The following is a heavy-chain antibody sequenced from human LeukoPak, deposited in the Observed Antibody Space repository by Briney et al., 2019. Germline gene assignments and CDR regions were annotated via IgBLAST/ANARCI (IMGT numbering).Heavy chain of an antibody. Sequence: SETLSLTCSVSGDSINSYHWTWIRQPPGKGLEWIGFIHYSGSTNYNPSLKSRITISVDTSKNQFSLKLSSVTAADTAVYYCARGTRYSYGYTPYYFDYWGQGTPVTVSS. CDR2: IHYSGST. CDR1: GDSINSYH. CDR3: ARGTRYSYGYTPYYFDY. V-gene: IGHV4-59*01. D-gene: IGHD5-18*01. J-gene: IGHJ4*02.